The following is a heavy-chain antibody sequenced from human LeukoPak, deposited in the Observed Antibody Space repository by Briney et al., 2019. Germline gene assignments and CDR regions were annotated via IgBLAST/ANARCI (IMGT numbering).Heavy chain of an antibody. D-gene: IGHD2-2*02. CDR1: GGSISSYY. CDR2: IYYSGNT. CDR3: VRQRDTALSYFDY. V-gene: IGHV4-59*08. Sequence: PSETLSLTCTVSGGSISSYYWSWIRQPPGKGLEWIGYIYYSGNTNYNPSLKSRVTISADTSKNQFSLKLSSVTAADTAMYYCVRQRDTALSYFDYWGQGTLVTVSS. J-gene: IGHJ4*02.